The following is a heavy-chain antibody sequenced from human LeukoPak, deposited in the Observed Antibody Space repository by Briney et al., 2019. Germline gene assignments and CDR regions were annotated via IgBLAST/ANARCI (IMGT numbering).Heavy chain of an antibody. V-gene: IGHV3-23*01. CDR2: ISGTGGST. D-gene: IGHD3-3*01. J-gene: IGHJ6*03. CDR1: GFTFSNYA. Sequence: GGSLRLSCAASGFTFSNYAMIWVRQAPGKGLEWVSAISGTGGSTYYPDSVKGRFTISRDNSKNTLYLQMNRLRADDTAVYYCAKGFCDYYYYYMDVWGKGTTVTVSS. CDR3: AKGFCDYYYYYMDV.